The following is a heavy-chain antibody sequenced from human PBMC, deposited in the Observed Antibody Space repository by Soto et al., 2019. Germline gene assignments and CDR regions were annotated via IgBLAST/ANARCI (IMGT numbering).Heavy chain of an antibody. Sequence: EVQLVEYGGGLVQPGGSLRLSCAASGFTVSTDWMYWVRQAPGKGLEWVSVIRSGGNTYYADSVEGRFTISRDNSKNTVYLQMNSLRAEDTAVYYCVRENYYYGMDVWGQGSTVTVSS. CDR1: GFTVSTDW. CDR3: VRENYYYGMDV. CDR2: IRSGGNT. V-gene: IGHV3-66*01. J-gene: IGHJ6*02.